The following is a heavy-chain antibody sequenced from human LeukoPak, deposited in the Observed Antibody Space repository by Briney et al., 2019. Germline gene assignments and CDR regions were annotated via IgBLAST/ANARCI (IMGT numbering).Heavy chain of an antibody. D-gene: IGHD3-10*01. CDR2: ISYSGNT. CDR1: GVSISNYY. V-gene: IGHV4-59*01. CDR3: VRSADRVIRGAPPYYYYYMDV. J-gene: IGHJ6*03. Sequence: PAETLSLTCTVSGVSISNYYWSWIRQPPGKELEWVGYISYSGNTNSNPSLKSRVTISVDTSKNQFSLKLTSVTAADTAVYYCVRSADRVIRGAPPYYYYYMDVWGKGTTVTVSS.